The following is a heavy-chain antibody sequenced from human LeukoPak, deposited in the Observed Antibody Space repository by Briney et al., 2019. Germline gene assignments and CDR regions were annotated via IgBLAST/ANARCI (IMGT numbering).Heavy chain of an antibody. CDR2: INPNSGGT. V-gene: IGHV1-2*02. J-gene: IGHJ4*02. D-gene: IGHD2-2*01. CDR3: ARLEGYCSSTSCYAESRVDY. CDR1: GYTFTGYY. Sequence: GDSVKVSSKASGYTFTGYYMHWVRQAPGQGLEWMGWINPNSGGTNYAQKFQGRVTMTRDTSISTAYMELSRLRSDDTAVYYCARLEGYCSSTSCYAESRVDYWGQGTLVTVSS.